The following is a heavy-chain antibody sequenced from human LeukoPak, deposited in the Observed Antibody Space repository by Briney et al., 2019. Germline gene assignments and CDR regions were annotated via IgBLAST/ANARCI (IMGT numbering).Heavy chain of an antibody. D-gene: IGHD3-3*01. CDR3: ASSNYDFWSGYYTLAFDI. CDR1: GYSFTSYW. Sequence: GESLKISCKGSGYSFTSYWIGWVRQMPGKGLEWMGIIYPDDSDTRYSPSFQGQVTISADKSISTAYLQWSSLKASDTAMYYCASSNYDFWSGYYTLAFDIWGQGTMVTVSS. J-gene: IGHJ3*02. CDR2: IYPDDSDT. V-gene: IGHV5-51*01.